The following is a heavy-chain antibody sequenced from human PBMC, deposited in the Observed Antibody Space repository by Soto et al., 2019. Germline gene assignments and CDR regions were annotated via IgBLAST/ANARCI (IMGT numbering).Heavy chain of an antibody. D-gene: IGHD3-16*01. J-gene: IGHJ6*02. V-gene: IGHV4-31*03. Sequence: PSETLSLTCTVSGGSISSGGYYWSWIRQHPGKGLEWIGYIYYSGSTYYNPSLKSRVTISVDTSKNQFSLKLSSVTAADTAVYYCARAGEALYYGMDVWGQGTTVTVSS. CDR1: GGSISSGGYY. CDR3: ARAGEALYYGMDV. CDR2: IYYSGST.